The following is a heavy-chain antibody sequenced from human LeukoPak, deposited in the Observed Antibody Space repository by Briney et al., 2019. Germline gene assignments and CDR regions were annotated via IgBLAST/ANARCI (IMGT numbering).Heavy chain of an antibody. Sequence: ASVKVSCKASGYTFTSYGISWVRQAPGQGLEWMGWISAYNGNTNYAQKLQGRVTMTTDTSTSTAYMELRSLRSDDTAVYYCARVGRDYDFWSGYYSYWGQGTLVTVSS. D-gene: IGHD3-3*01. J-gene: IGHJ4*02. CDR2: ISAYNGNT. CDR3: ARVGRDYDFWSGYYSY. CDR1: GYTFTSYG. V-gene: IGHV1-18*01.